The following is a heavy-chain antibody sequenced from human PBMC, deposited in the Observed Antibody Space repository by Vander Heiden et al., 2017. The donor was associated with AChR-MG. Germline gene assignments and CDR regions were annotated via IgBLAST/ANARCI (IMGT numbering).Heavy chain of an antibody. V-gene: IGHV3-23*01. J-gene: IGHJ3*02. D-gene: IGHD4-17*01. Sequence: EVQLLESGGGLVQPGGSLRLSCAASGFPFNTYAMSWVRQAPGKGLEWVSAISGSGGRTYYADSVRGRFTISRDNSKNTLYLEMHSLRAEDTAIYYCEGNYGDYVRAFDIWGQGTMVIVSS. CDR3: EGNYGDYVRAFDI. CDR2: ISGSGGRT. CDR1: GFPFNTYA.